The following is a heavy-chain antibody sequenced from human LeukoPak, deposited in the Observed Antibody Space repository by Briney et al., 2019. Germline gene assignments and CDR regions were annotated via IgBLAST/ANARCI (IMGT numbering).Heavy chain of an antibody. CDR3: ASGLTRLTIFGVVIRPQDYYYYMDV. CDR1: GGTFISDA. D-gene: IGHD3-3*01. Sequence: EASVKVSCKASGGTFISDAISWVRQAPGQGLEWMGGIIPIFGTANYAQKFQGRVTITTDESTSTASMELSSLRSEDTAVYYCASGLTRLTIFGVVIRPQDYYYYMDVWGKGTTVTVSS. V-gene: IGHV1-69*05. CDR2: IIPIFGTA. J-gene: IGHJ6*03.